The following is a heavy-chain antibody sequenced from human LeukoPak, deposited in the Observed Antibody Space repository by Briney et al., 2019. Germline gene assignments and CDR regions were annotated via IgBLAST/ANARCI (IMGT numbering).Heavy chain of an antibody. V-gene: IGHV3-7*03. J-gene: IGHJ6*02. Sequence: GGSLRLSCAASGFTFSSYWMSWVRQAPGKGLEWVANIKQDGSEKYYVDSVKGRFTISRDNAKNSLYLQMNSLRAEDTAVYYCARDRGRLLVPKYYYYGMDVRGQGTTVTVSS. CDR2: IKQDGSEK. D-gene: IGHD2-8*02. CDR3: ARDRGRLLVPKYYYYGMDV. CDR1: GFTFSSYW.